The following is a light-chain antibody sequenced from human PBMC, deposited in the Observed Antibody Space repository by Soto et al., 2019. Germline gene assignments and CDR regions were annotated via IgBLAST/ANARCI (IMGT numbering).Light chain of an antibody. V-gene: IGLV2-14*01. J-gene: IGLJ2*01. CDR3: SSYTSSSTLVV. CDR1: SSDVGGYNY. Sequence: QSVLTQPASVSGSPGQSITISFTGTSSDVGGYNYVSWYQQHPGKAPKLMIYDVSKRHSGVSNRFSVSKSGKTAYLTISGLQVEHQAYYYCSSYTSSSTLVVFGGGTKVTVL. CDR2: DVS.